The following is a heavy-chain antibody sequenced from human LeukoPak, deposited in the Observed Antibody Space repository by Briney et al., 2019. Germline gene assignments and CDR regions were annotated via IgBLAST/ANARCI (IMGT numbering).Heavy chain of an antibody. V-gene: IGHV4-59*01. CDR3: ARTIYYYGMAV. CDR2: IYYSGST. D-gene: IGHD3-10*01. J-gene: IGHJ6*02. CDR1: GGSISSYY. Sequence: SETLSLTCTVSGGSISSYYWSWIRQPPGKGLEWIGYIYYSGSTNYNPSLKSRVTISVDTSKNQSSLKLSSVTAADTAVYYCARTIYYYGMAVWGQGTTVTVSS.